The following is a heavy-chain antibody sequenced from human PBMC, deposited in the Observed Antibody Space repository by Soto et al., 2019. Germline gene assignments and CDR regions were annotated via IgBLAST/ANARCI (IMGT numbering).Heavy chain of an antibody. Sequence: SLRLSCTASGFTFGGYAMSWFRQAPGKGLEWVGFIRSKAYGGTTEYAASVKGRFTISRDDSKSIAYLQMNSLKTEDTAVYYCTSYSGSYYYYYGMDVWGQGTTVTVS. J-gene: IGHJ6*02. CDR2: IRSKAYGGTT. D-gene: IGHD1-26*01. CDR1: GFTFGGYA. CDR3: TSYSGSYYYYYGMDV. V-gene: IGHV3-49*03.